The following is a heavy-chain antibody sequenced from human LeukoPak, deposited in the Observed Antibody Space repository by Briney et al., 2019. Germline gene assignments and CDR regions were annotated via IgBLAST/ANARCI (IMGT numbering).Heavy chain of an antibody. CDR3: ARGLLWLPSDS. CDR1: GFTFSSFG. CDR2: ISSTGGTA. Sequence: PGGSLRLSCAASGFTFSSFGMSWVRQAPGKGLEWVSAISSTGGTAYYADSVKGRFTISRDNSKNTLYLQMNSLRAEDTAVYYCARGLLWLPSDSWGQGTLVTVSS. D-gene: IGHD5-18*01. J-gene: IGHJ4*02. V-gene: IGHV3-23*01.